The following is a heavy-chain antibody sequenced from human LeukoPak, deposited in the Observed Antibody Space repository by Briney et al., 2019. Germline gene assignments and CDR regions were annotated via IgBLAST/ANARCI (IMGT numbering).Heavy chain of an antibody. CDR2: INPSGGTT. J-gene: IGHJ4*02. Sequence: ASVKVSCKASGYTFTDYYIHWVRQAPGQGLKWMGIINPSGGTTTYAQNFQGRATVTRDTSTNTVYMELSSLRSEDTAVYYCARGYESSGYYSPFGYWGQGTLVTVSS. D-gene: IGHD3-22*01. V-gene: IGHV1-46*01. CDR3: ARGYESSGYYSPFGY. CDR1: GYTFTDYY.